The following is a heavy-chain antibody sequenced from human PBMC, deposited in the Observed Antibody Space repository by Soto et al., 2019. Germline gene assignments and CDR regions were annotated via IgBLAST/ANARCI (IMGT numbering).Heavy chain of an antibody. J-gene: IGHJ4*02. CDR1: GFTFSSYW. D-gene: IGHD1-1*01. CDR3: ARRTDAYNWADY. CDR2: IKTDGSTT. Sequence: GGSLRLSYAASGFTFSSYWMHWVRQAPGKGLVWVSRIKTDGSTTNYADSVKGRFTISRDNAKNTLFLQMNSLRAEDTAVYYCARRTDAYNWADYWGQGTLVTVSS. V-gene: IGHV3-74*01.